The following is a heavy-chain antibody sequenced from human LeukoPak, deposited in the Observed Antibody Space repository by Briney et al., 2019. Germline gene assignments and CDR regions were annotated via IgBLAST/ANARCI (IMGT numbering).Heavy chain of an antibody. CDR2: VYYSGST. J-gene: IGHJ6*02. CDR1: GGSISSSSYY. D-gene: IGHD3-10*01. Sequence: SETLSLTCTISGGSISSSSYYWGWIRQPPGKGLEWIGSVYYSGSTYYNPSLKSRVTISVDTSKNQSSLKLSSVTATDTAVYYCARHSQGSGSRSNQFYYGMDVWGQGTTFTVSS. CDR3: ARHSQGSGSRSNQFYYGMDV. V-gene: IGHV4-39*01.